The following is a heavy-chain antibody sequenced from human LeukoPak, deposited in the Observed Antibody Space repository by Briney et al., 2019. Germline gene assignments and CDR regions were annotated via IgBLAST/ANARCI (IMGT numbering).Heavy chain of an antibody. J-gene: IGHJ4*02. CDR2: IYYSGST. V-gene: IGHV4-30-4*08. CDR3: ARELPYSTSFDY. Sequence: SETLSLTCTVSGGSISSGDYYWRWIRQPPGKGLEWIGYIYYSGSTYYNPSLKSRVTISVDTSKNQFSLKLSSVTAADTAVYYCARELPYSTSFDYWGQGTLVTVSS. D-gene: IGHD2-2*01. CDR1: GGSISSGDYY.